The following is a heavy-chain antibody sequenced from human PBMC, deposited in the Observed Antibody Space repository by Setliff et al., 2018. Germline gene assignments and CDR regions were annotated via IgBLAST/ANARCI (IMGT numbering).Heavy chain of an antibody. CDR2: ISGYNGNT. D-gene: IGHD1-26*01. V-gene: IGHV1-18*01. CDR1: GFMFYTFG. J-gene: IGHJ3*01. Sequence: ASVKVSCKTSGFMFYTFGFSWVRHVPEQGFEWMGCISGYNGNTNYAQKFQDRVTVTMDTSTSTVYMELRSLRSDDTAVYFCVREYSGGGLTWGQGTMVTVSS. CDR3: VREYSGGGLT.